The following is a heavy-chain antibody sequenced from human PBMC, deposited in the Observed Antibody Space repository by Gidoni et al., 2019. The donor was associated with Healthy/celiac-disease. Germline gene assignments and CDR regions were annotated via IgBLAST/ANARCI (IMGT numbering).Heavy chain of an antibody. CDR3: ARDRELTVTFDY. CDR2: ISYDGSNK. V-gene: IGHV3-30*03. J-gene: IGHJ4*02. Sequence: VQLVESGGGVVQPGRSLRLSCAASGFTFSSYGMHWVRQAPGKGLEWVAVISYDGSNKYYADSVKGRFTISRDNSKNTLYLQMNSLRAEDTAVYYCARDRELTVTFDYWGQGTLVTVSS. D-gene: IGHD4-17*01. CDR1: GFTFSSYG.